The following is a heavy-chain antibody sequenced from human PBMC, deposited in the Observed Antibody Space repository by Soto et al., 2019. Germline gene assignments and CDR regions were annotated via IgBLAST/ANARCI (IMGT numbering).Heavy chain of an antibody. Sequence: SVKVSCKASGGTFSSYAISWVRQAPGQGLEWMGGIIPIFGTANYAQKFQGRVTITADKSTSTAYMELSSLRSEDTAVYYCASFYGSGSYDRDYYYYYGMDVWGQGTTVTVSS. CDR3: ASFYGSGSYDRDYYYYYGMDV. CDR2: IIPIFGTA. D-gene: IGHD3-10*01. CDR1: GGTFSSYA. V-gene: IGHV1-69*06. J-gene: IGHJ6*02.